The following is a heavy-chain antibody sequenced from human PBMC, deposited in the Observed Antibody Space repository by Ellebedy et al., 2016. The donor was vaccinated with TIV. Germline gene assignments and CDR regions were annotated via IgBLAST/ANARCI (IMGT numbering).Heavy chain of an antibody. J-gene: IGHJ3*02. CDR2: IYLGYSDT. D-gene: IGHD7-27*01. V-gene: IGHV5-51*01. Sequence: GESLKISCKAIGYTFSNYWIGWVRQVPGKGPEWMGLIYLGYSDTKYSPSFQGQVTISADKSISTAYLQWSSLKASDTAMYYCARQSQGLGQGPFDIWGQGTMVTVSS. CDR3: ARQSQGLGQGPFDI. CDR1: GYTFSNYW.